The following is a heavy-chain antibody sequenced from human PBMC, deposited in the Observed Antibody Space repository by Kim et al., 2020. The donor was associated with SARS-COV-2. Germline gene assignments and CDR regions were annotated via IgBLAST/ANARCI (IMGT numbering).Heavy chain of an antibody. D-gene: IGHD2-2*03. J-gene: IGHJ5*02. CDR3: ATAPPYGSHYWFDP. Sequence: ASVKVSCKVSGYTLIELSIHWVRQAPGKGLEWMGGFDPEDGETIYAQRFQGRVTMTEDTSTDTAYMELSSLRSEDTAVYYCATAPPYGSHYWFDPLGQGT. CDR1: GYTLIELS. V-gene: IGHV1-24*01. CDR2: FDPEDGET.